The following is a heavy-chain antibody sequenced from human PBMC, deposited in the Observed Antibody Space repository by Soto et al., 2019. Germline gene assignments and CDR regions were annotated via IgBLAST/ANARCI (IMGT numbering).Heavy chain of an antibody. CDR2: ISFNSGSR. CDR1: GFTWDDYG. Sequence: GGSLRLSCPASGFTWDDYGMHWVGQAPGKGREWVSGISFNSGSRGYADSVNGRFTISRDNAKNSLYLQMNSLRPEDTALYYCAKETIAAAGTDYYYGMDVWGQGTTVTLSS. J-gene: IGHJ6*02. CDR3: AKETIAAAGTDYYYGMDV. V-gene: IGHV3-9*01. D-gene: IGHD6-13*01.